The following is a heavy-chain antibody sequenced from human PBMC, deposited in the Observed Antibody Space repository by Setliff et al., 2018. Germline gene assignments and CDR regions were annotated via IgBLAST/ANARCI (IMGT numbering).Heavy chain of an antibody. Sequence: GESLKISCKGSGRSFTSFWIGWVRQMPGKGLEWMGIIFPTDSDTRYSPSFRGQVTISADRSISTAHLQWDSLKASDTAMYYCARGYDSGGWNYWGQGTLVTVSS. CDR2: IFPTDSDT. V-gene: IGHV5-51*01. D-gene: IGHD3-22*01. CDR3: ARGYDSGGWNY. J-gene: IGHJ4*02. CDR1: GRSFTSFW.